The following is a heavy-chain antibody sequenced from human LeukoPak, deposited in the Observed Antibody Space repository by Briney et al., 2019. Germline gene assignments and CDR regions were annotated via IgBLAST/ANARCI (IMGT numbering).Heavy chain of an antibody. V-gene: IGHV4-4*07. J-gene: IGHJ4*02. D-gene: IGHD6-6*01. CDR3: ARATYSSSSVDY. Sequence: SETLSLTCTVSGGSIRSYYWSWIRQPAGKALEWIGRIYSSGSTNYNPSLKSRVSMSVDASKNQFSLRLSSVAAADTAIYFCARATYSSSSVDYWGQGTLVTVSS. CDR2: IYSSGST. CDR1: GGSIRSYY.